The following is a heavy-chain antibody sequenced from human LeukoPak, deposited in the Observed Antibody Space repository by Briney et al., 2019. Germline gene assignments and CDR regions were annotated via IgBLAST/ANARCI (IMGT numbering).Heavy chain of an antibody. CDR1: RGSISSSSYY. Sequence: PSETLSITCTVSRGSISSSSYYWGWIRQPPGKGPEWIGSIYYSGSTNYNPSLKSRVTISVDTSKNQFSLKLSSVTAADTAVYYCARAGFVVVTAMIVWGQGTLVTVSS. CDR2: IYYSGST. CDR3: ARAGFVVVTAMIV. D-gene: IGHD2-21*02. J-gene: IGHJ4*02. V-gene: IGHV4-39*07.